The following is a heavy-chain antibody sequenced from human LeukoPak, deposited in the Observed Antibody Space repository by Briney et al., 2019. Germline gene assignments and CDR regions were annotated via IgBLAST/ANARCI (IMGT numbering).Heavy chain of an antibody. J-gene: IGHJ6*03. D-gene: IGHD6-6*01. CDR2: IYPGDSDT. V-gene: IGHV5-51*01. Sequence: GESLKISCKGSGYSFTSYWIGWVRQMPGKGLEWMGIIYPGDSDTRYSPSFQGQVTISADKSISTAYLQWSSLKASDTAMYYCARQAAAARYPYYYYYYMDVWGKGTTVTVSS. CDR1: GYSFTSYW. CDR3: ARQAAAARYPYYYYYYMDV.